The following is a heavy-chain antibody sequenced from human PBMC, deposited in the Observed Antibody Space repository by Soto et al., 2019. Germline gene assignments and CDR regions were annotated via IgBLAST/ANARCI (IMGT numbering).Heavy chain of an antibody. CDR1: GFTFSNFG. CDR2: TSFDGNKN. Sequence: VQLVESGGGVVQPGRSLRLSCVASGFTFSNFGMHWVRQAPGKGLEWVALTSFDGNKNYYADSVKGRFTLSRDNSQNTLYLQMNRLRAEDMALYFCAKDQKDYSGSGTYYVPYGMDVWGQGTTVTVSS. CDR3: AKDQKDYSGSGTYYVPYGMDV. V-gene: IGHV3-30*18. D-gene: IGHD3-10*01. J-gene: IGHJ6*02.